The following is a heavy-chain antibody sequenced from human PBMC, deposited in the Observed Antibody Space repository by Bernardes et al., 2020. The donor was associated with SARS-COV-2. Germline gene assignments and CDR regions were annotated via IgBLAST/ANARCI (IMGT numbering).Heavy chain of an antibody. V-gene: IGHV3-23*01. D-gene: IGHD3-10*01. Sequence: GGSLRLSCAGSGFGFSSYAMSWFRQAPGKGLEWVSTVSGGGDRTSYGDSVKGRFTISRDNSKNTLYLQMDSLRAEDTAVYYCAKDRDYGSASHCFWFDPWGLGTPVTVSS. J-gene: IGHJ5*02. CDR2: VSGGGDRT. CDR1: GFGFSSYA. CDR3: AKDRDYGSASHCFWFDP.